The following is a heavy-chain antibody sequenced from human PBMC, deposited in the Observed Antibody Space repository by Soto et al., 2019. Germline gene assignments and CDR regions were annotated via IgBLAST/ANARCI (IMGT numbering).Heavy chain of an antibody. CDR3: AHSRTVDHRDRRYAFDI. CDR2: IYWDGDK. J-gene: IGHJ3*02. V-gene: IGHV2-5*02. CDR1: GFSLSTNDVG. D-gene: IGHD4-17*01. Sequence: QITLKESGPTLVKPTQTLTVTCTFSGFSLSTNDVGVGWIRQPPGKALEWLALIYWDGDKRCSPSLKSRLTITTDTSKIQVVLTLTNMDPVDTATYYCAHSRTVDHRDRRYAFDIWGQGTIVTVSS.